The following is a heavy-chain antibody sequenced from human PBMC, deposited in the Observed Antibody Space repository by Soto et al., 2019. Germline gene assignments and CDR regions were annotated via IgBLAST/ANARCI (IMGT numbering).Heavy chain of an antibody. J-gene: IGHJ4*01. D-gene: IGHD2-15*01. CDR3: ARVVVVPAIWGDYFDP. CDR2: IYHSGST. CDR1: GGSITSGGYS. Sequence: QLQLQESGSGLVKPSQTLSLTCAVSGGSITSGGYSWSWIRQPPGKGLEWIANIYHSGSTYYNPSLKGRVTKSLNRSNNQFYLDLSSVTAADTAVYFCARVVVVPAIWGDYFDPWGQGNLVTVSS. V-gene: IGHV4-30-2*01.